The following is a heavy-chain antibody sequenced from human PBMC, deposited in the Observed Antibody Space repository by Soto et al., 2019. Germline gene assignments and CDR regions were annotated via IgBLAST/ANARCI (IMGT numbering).Heavy chain of an antibody. Sequence: SETLSLTCTVSGGSISSGGYYWSWIRQHPGKGLEWIGYIYYSGSTYYNPSLKSRVTISVDTSKNQFSLKLSSVIAADTAVYYCARESLSLYNWNYPQYYGMDVWGQGTTVTVS. V-gene: IGHV4-31*03. CDR3: ARESLSLYNWNYPQYYGMDV. CDR2: IYYSGST. CDR1: GGSISSGGYY. J-gene: IGHJ6*02. D-gene: IGHD1-7*01.